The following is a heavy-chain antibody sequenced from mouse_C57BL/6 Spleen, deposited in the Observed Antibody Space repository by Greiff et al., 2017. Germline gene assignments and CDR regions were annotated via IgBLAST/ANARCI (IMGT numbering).Heavy chain of an antibody. J-gene: IGHJ2*01. CDR3: AREGSTTVVAPYFDY. CDR1: GFSLTSYG. V-gene: IGHV2-2*01. D-gene: IGHD1-1*01. CDR2: IWSGGST. Sequence: VQRVESGPGLVQPSQSLSITCTVSGFSLTSYGVHWVRQSPGKGLEWLGGIWSGGSTDSNAAFISRLSISKDNSKSQVFFKMNSLQADDTAIYYCAREGSTTVVAPYFDYWGQGTTLTVSS.